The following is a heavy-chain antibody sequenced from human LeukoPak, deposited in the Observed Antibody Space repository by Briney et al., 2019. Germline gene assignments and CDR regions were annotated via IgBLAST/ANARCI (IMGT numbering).Heavy chain of an antibody. CDR3: ARGGVLRFLEWFIFDY. D-gene: IGHD3-3*01. CDR1: GGSISSYY. Sequence: PSETLSLTCTVSGGSISSYYWSWIRQPPGKGLEWIGYIYYSGSTNYNPSLKSRVTISVDTSKNQFSLKLSSVTAADTAVYYCARGGVLRFLEWFIFDYWGQGTLVTVSS. CDR2: IYYSGST. J-gene: IGHJ4*02. V-gene: IGHV4-59*01.